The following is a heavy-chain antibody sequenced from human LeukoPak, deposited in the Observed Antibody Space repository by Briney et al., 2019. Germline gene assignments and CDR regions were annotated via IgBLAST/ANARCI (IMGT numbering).Heavy chain of an antibody. CDR1: GFTFSDYA. CDR2: IFAGGGAA. V-gene: IGHV3-23*01. J-gene: IGHJ4*02. Sequence: GGSLRLSCPVSGFTFSDYAMTWVRQALGKGLEWVSSIFAGGGAALYADSVRGRFTIFRDDSKSTLFLQMHSLRAEDTAIYYCAKNYYDRRGPYSWVFDYWGQGTLVTVSS. CDR3: AKNYYDRRGPYSWVFDY. D-gene: IGHD3-22*01.